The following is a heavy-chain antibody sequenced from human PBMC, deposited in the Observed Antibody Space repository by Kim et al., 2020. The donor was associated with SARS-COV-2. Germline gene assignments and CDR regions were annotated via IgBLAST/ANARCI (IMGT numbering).Heavy chain of an antibody. D-gene: IGHD3-22*01. CDR3: ATVVFYYDAGYFKN. Sequence: GGSLRLSCAASGYTVTYSYMGWVRQAPGKGLEWVSFISSGGNTIYADSMKGSLIISRDHSKNTLYLQMNSLRAEDTAVYYCATVVFYYDAGYFKNWGQGTLVSVSS. V-gene: IGHV3-66*01. CDR2: ISSGGNT. CDR1: GYTVTYSY. J-gene: IGHJ1*01.